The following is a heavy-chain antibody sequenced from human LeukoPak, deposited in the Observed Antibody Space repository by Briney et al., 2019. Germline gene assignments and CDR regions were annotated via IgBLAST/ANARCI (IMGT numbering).Heavy chain of an antibody. CDR1: GFTVSTNH. J-gene: IGHJ4*02. Sequence: GGSLRLSCAASGFTVSTNHMSWVRQAPGKGLEWVSVIYGGGSTYYAASVKGRFTISRDNSRNTLYLQMNSLRAEDTAVYYCARDRDGYNPFDYWGQGTLVTVSS. CDR2: IYGGGST. V-gene: IGHV3-53*01. D-gene: IGHD5-24*01. CDR3: ARDRDGYNPFDY.